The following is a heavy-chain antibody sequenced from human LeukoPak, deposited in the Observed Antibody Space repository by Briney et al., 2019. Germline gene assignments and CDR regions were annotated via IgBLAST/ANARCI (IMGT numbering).Heavy chain of an antibody. Sequence: SQTLSLTCAISGDIVSTNSATWNWSRQSPSRGLEWLGRTYYRSKWYNDYAVSVKSRITINPDTSKNQFSLQLNSVTPEDTAVYYCARDQGLGRYAFDIWGQGTMVTVSS. D-gene: IGHD7-27*01. CDR2: TYYRSKWYN. CDR3: ARDQGLGRYAFDI. V-gene: IGHV6-1*01. J-gene: IGHJ3*02. CDR1: GDIVSTNSAT.